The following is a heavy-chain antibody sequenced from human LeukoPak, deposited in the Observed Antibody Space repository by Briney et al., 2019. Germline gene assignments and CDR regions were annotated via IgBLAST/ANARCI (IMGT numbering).Heavy chain of an antibody. D-gene: IGHD3-10*01. CDR3: ARGQGVTYYYYYMDV. CDR1: GYTFASYH. J-gene: IGHJ6*03. Sequence: ASVKVSCKTSGYTFASYHIHWVRQAPGQGLEWMAVTNPISGSTTYAQKFQDRVTMTRDTSTSTVYMDLGSLRSEDTAVYYCARGQGVTYYYYYMDVWGTGTTVTISS. CDR2: TNPISGST. V-gene: IGHV1-46*01.